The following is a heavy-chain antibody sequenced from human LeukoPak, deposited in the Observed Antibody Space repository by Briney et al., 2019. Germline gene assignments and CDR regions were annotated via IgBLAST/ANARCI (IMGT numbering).Heavy chain of an antibody. CDR3: ARTIMVRGVGDY. D-gene: IGHD3-10*01. CDR2: INHSGST. Sequence: SETLSLACTVSGGSISSSSYYWAWIRQPPGKGLEWIGEINHSGSTNYNPSLKSRVTISVDTSKNQFSLKLSSVTAADTAVYYCARTIMVRGVGDYWGQGTLVTVSS. J-gene: IGHJ4*02. V-gene: IGHV4-39*07. CDR1: GGSISSSSYY.